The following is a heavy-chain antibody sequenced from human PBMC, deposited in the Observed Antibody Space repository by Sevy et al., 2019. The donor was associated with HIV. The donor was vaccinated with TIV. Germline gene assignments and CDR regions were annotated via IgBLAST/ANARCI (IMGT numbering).Heavy chain of an antibody. CDR1: GFTFSKAW. CDR3: SAVDD. V-gene: IGHV3-15*01. CDR2: IKTKSEGETR. J-gene: IGHJ4*02. Sequence: GGSLRLSCEASGFTFSKAWMTWVRQAPGKGLEWVGRIKTKSEGETREYAAPVRDRFTISRDDSKNTVYLEMNSLKTEDTAVYYCSAVDDWGQGILVTVSS.